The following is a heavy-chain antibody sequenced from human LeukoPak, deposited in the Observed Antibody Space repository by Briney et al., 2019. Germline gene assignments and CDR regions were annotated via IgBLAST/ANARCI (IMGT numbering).Heavy chain of an antibody. CDR2: LSSSSSYI. CDR1: GFTFSSYS. Sequence: GGSLRLSCAASGFTFSSYSMNWVRQAPGKGLEWVSSLSSSSSYIYYADSVKGRFTIPRDNAKNSLYLQMNSLRAEDTAVYYCARDDYGDFYFDYWGQGTLVTVSS. J-gene: IGHJ4*02. D-gene: IGHD4-17*01. CDR3: ARDDYGDFYFDY. V-gene: IGHV3-21*01.